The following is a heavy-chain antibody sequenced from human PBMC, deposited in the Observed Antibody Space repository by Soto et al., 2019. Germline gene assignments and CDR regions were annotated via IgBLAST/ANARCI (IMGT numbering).Heavy chain of an antibody. CDR3: ARPEETYYNFYGIDG. CDR1: GYSFTTYW. V-gene: IGHV5-51*01. Sequence: GESLKISCESHGYSFTTYWITWVRQKPGKGLEWVGSFHPGESDTRYSPSFQGQVTISADTSLATAYLQWSSLQAADTAIYYCARPEETYYNFYGIDGWRQGTTVTF. J-gene: IGHJ6*02. CDR2: FHPGESDT.